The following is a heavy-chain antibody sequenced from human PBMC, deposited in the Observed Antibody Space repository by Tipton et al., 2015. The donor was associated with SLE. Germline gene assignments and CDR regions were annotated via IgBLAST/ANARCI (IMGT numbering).Heavy chain of an antibody. D-gene: IGHD2-2*02. CDR1: GYTFTRND. CDR3: ARDLSYCSSTSCYSAGSEYFQH. J-gene: IGHJ1*01. CDR2: MNPSSGKS. V-gene: IGHV1-8*01. Sequence: QVQLVQSGPEVKKPGASVKVSCKASGYTFTRNDINWVRQAAGQRLEWMGWMNPSSGKSGSAQKFQGRFTMTRDTSTSTAYMELRSLRSDDTAVYYCARDLSYCSSTSCYSAGSEYFQHWGQGTLVTVSS.